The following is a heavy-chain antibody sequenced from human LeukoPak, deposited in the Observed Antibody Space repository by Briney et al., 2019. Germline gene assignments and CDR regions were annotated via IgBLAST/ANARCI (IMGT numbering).Heavy chain of an antibody. J-gene: IGHJ4*02. V-gene: IGHV4-59*08. CDR2: IYYSGST. Sequence: PSEALSLTCTVSRGSINSYYWSWLRRPPGKGLEWIGYIYYSGSTNYNPSLKSRVTISVDTSKNQFSLKLSSVTAADTAVYYCARLFWGSYRAFDYWGQGTLVTVSS. D-gene: IGHD3-16*02. CDR3: ARLFWGSYRAFDY. CDR1: RGSINSYY.